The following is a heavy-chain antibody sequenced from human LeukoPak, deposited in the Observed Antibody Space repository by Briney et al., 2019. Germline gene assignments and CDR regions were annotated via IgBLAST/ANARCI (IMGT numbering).Heavy chain of an antibody. J-gene: IGHJ5*02. CDR3: ARDNYDFWSGYNWFDP. CDR1: GFTVSSNY. Sequence: GGSLRLSCAASGFTVSSNYMSWVRQAPGKGLEWVSVIYSGGSTYYADSVEGRFTISRDNSKNTLYLQMNSLRAEDTAVYYCARDNYDFWSGYNWFDPWGQGTLVTVSS. D-gene: IGHD3-3*01. CDR2: IYSGGST. V-gene: IGHV3-66*01.